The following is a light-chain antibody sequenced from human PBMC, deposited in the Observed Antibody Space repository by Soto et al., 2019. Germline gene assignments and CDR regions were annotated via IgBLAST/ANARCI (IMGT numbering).Light chain of an antibody. J-gene: IGKJ1*01. CDR3: HQRNSWPWT. V-gene: IGKV3-11*01. CDR2: AAS. Sequence: EIVLTQSPATLSLSPRERATLSCRASQSVNSYLAWYQQKRGQAPRLLIYAASSRATGTPARFSGSGSGTDFTLTISSLEPEDFAVYYCHQRNSWPWTFGQGTKVEVK. CDR1: QSVNSY.